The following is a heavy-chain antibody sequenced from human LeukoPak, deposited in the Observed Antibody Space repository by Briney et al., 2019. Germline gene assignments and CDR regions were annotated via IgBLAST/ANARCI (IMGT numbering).Heavy chain of an antibody. Sequence: PSGTLSLTCAVSGGSISSSNWWSWVRQPPGEGLEWIGEINHSGSTNYNPSLKSRVTISVDTSKNQFSLKLSSVTAADTAVYYCARGVGSGWYGDYFDYWGQGTLVTVSS. D-gene: IGHD6-19*01. CDR2: INHSGST. CDR3: ARGVGSGWYGDYFDY. CDR1: GGSISSSNW. J-gene: IGHJ4*02. V-gene: IGHV4-4*02.